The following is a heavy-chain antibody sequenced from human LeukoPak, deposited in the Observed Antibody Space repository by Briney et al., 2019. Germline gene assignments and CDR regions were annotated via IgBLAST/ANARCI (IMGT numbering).Heavy chain of an antibody. CDR1: GGSISSYY. CDR3: ARQGDIVVVPAAHFDY. J-gene: IGHJ4*02. D-gene: IGHD2-2*01. Sequence: SETLSLTCTVSGGSISSYYWSWIRQPPGKGLEWIGYIYYNGNTNYNPSLKSRVTISVDTSKNQFSLKLSSVTAADTAVYYCARQGDIVVVPAAHFDYWGQGTLVTVSS. CDR2: IYYNGNT. V-gene: IGHV4-59*08.